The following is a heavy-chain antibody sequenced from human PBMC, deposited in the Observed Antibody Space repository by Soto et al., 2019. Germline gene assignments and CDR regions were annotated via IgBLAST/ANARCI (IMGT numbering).Heavy chain of an antibody. CDR1: GGSFSGYY. D-gene: IGHD3-10*01. J-gene: IGHJ4*02. V-gene: IGHV4-34*01. CDR2: INHSGST. Sequence: PSETLSLTCAVYGGSFSGYYWSWIRQPPGKGLEWIGEINHSGSTNYNPSLKSRVTISVDTSKNQFSLKLSSVTAADTAVYYCARGGGSGSYYPFDYWGQGTLVTVSS. CDR3: ARGGGSGSYYPFDY.